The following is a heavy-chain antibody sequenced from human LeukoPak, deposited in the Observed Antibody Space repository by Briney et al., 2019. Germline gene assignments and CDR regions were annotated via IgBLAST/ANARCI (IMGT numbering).Heavy chain of an antibody. V-gene: IGHV4-61*02. Sequence: SETLSLTCTVSGGSISSGSYYWSWIRQPAGKGLGWIGRIYTSGSTNYNPSLKSRVTISVDTSKNQFSLKLSSVTAADTAVYYCARDQGTKDLDYWGQGTLVTVSS. CDR2: IYTSGST. J-gene: IGHJ4*02. CDR3: ARDQGTKDLDY. CDR1: GGSISSGSYY.